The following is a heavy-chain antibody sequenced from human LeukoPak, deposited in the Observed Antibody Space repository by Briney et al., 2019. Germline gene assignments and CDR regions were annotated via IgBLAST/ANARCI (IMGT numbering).Heavy chain of an antibody. J-gene: IGHJ4*02. V-gene: IGHV1-8*01. CDR1: GYTFTSYD. CDR3: ARDSMATSHPNDDY. CDR2: MNPNSGNT. D-gene: IGHD5-24*01. Sequence: EASVKVSCKASGYTFTSYDINWVRQATGQGLEWMGWMNPNSGNTGYAQKFQGRVTMTRNTSISTAYMELSSLRSEDTAVYYCARDSMATSHPNDDYWGQGTLVTVSS.